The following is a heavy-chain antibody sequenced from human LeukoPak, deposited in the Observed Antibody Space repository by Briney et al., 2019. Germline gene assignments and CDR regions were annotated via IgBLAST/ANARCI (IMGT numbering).Heavy chain of an antibody. CDR2: IYSDGST. J-gene: IGHJ4*02. CDR3: ARERGRGRDSPWFDY. V-gene: IGHV3-53*01. Sequence: GGSLRLSCAASGFIVSGDFMSWVRQAPGKGLEWVSVIYSDGSTYYADSVEGRFTISRDNSKNALDLQMTGLRAEDTAVYYCARERGRGRDSPWFDYWGQGTLVTVSS. CDR1: GFIVSGDF. D-gene: IGHD1-26*01.